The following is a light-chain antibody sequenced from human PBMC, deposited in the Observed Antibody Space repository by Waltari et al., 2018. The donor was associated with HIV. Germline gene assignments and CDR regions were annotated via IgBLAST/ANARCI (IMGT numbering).Light chain of an antibody. CDR3: CSYTGTYTLL. CDR2: DVT. Sequence: QSALTQPRSVSGSPGQSVTIPCTGTSSDVGDYNYVPWYQQHPGKAPKVMIYDVTKRPSGVPDRFSGSKSGNTASLTISGLQAEDEADYYCCSYTGTYTLLFGGGTKLTVL. J-gene: IGLJ3*02. CDR1: SSDVGDYNY. V-gene: IGLV2-11*01.